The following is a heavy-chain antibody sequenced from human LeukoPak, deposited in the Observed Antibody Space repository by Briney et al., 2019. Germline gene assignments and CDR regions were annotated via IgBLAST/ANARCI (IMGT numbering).Heavy chain of an antibody. CDR2: TYWNDDK. CDR1: GFSLSTSGVG. J-gene: IGHJ5*02. D-gene: IGHD3-3*01. CDR3: AHSHPVLYYDFWSGYYRGVYNWFDP. Sequence: SGPTLVNPTQTLTLTCTFSGFSLSTSGVGVGWIRQPPGKALEWLALTYWNDDKRYSPSLKSRLTITKDTSKNQVVLTMTNMDPVDTATYSCAHSHPVLYYDFWSGYYRGVYNWFDPWGQGTLVTVSS. V-gene: IGHV2-5*01.